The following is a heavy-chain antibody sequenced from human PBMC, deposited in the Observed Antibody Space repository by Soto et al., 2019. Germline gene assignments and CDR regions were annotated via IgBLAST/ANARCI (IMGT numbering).Heavy chain of an antibody. CDR2: MNPNSGNT. CDR1: GYTFTSYD. D-gene: IGHD6-13*01. Sequence: QVQLVQSGAEVKKPGASVKVSCKASGYTFTSYDINWVRQATGQGLEWMGWMNPNSGNTGYAQKFQGRVTMTRNTSISTAYMELSGLRSEDTAVYYCARIYKGQQLVDYYYGMDVWGQGTTVTVSS. V-gene: IGHV1-8*01. CDR3: ARIYKGQQLVDYYYGMDV. J-gene: IGHJ6*02.